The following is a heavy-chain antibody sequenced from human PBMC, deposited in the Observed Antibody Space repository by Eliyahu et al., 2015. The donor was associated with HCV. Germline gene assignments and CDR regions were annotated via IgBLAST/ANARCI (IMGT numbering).Heavy chain of an antibody. CDR1: GYTFTSYA. Sequence: QVQLVQSGAEVKKPGASVKVSCKASGYTFTSYAMXWVRQAPGQRLEWMGWINAGNGNTKYSXKFQGRVTITRDTSASTAYMELSSLRSEDTAVYYCARLFSRDRAGSGRYTHLLGWFDPWGQGTLVTVSS. CDR3: ARLFSRDRAGSGRYTHLLGWFDP. CDR2: INAGNGNT. D-gene: IGHD3-16*02. V-gene: IGHV1-3*01. J-gene: IGHJ5*02.